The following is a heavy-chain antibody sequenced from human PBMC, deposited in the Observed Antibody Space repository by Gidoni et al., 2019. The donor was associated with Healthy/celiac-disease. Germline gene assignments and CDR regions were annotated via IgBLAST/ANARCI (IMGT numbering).Heavy chain of an antibody. D-gene: IGHD3-10*01. J-gene: IGHJ6*02. V-gene: IGHV3-43*01. CDR1: GCTFDDYT. CDR3: AKGPRGVIYYYYGMDV. CDR2: ISWDGGST. Sequence: EVQLVASGGVVVQPGGSLRPSCAASGCTFDDYTMHWVRQAPGKGLECVSLISWDGGSTYYADSVKGRFTISRDNSKNSLYLQMNSLRTEDTALYYCAKGPRGVIYYYYGMDVWGQGTTVTVSS.